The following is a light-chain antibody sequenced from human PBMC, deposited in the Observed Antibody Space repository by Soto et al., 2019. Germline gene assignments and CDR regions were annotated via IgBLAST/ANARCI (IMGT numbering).Light chain of an antibody. J-gene: IGKJ4*01. V-gene: IGKV1-39*01. CDR2: TTS. Sequence: DIQMTQSTSSLSASVGDRVTITCRASQSISSHLNWYQLKPGKAPKLLIYTTSTLQSVVPLRFSGSGSGTDFTLTISSLQPEDFATYYCQQSYSTPLTFGGGTKVEIK. CDR1: QSISSH. CDR3: QQSYSTPLT.